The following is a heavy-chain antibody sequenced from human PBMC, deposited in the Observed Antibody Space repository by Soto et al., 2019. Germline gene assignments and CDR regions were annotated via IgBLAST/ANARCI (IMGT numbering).Heavy chain of an antibody. CDR3: ARHRAHYYGSGRTFYGMDV. V-gene: IGHV5-10-1*01. CDR2: IYPSDSYT. Sequence: SCKGSGCSLTRYWSGWVLQMPGKGLGLMGIIYPSDSYTNYSPSFQGHVTISADKSISTAYLQWSSLKASDTAMYYCARHRAHYYGSGRTFYGMDVWGQGTTVTVSS. CDR1: GCSLTRYW. J-gene: IGHJ6*02. D-gene: IGHD3-10*01.